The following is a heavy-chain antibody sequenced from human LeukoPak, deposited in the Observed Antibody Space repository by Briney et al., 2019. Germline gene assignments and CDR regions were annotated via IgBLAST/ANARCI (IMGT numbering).Heavy chain of an antibody. CDR3: ARGSGRDFWSGYYWRSHNWFDP. J-gene: IGHJ5*02. CDR2: MNPNSGNT. D-gene: IGHD3-3*01. CDR1: GYTFTSYG. Sequence: ASVKVSCKASGYTFTSYGINWVRQATGQGLEWMGWMNPNSGNTGYAQKFQGRVTITRNTSISTAYMELSSLRSEDTAVYYCARGSGRDFWSGYYWRSHNWFDPWGQGTLVTVSS. V-gene: IGHV1-8*03.